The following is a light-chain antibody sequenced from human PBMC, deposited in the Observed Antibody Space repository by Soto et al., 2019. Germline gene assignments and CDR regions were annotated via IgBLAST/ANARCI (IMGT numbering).Light chain of an antibody. J-gene: IGLJ3*02. Sequence: NFMLTQPHSVSESPGKTVTISCTGSSGSIASNYVQWYQQRPGSAPTTVIYEDNQRPSGVPERFSGSIDSSSNSASLTISGLKTEDEADYYCQSYDSNNRGVFGGGTKLTVL. CDR2: EDN. CDR3: QSYDSNNRGV. V-gene: IGLV6-57*02. CDR1: SGSIASNY.